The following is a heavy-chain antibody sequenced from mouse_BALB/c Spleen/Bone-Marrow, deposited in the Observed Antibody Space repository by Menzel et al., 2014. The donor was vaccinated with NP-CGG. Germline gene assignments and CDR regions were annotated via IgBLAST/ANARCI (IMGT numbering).Heavy chain of an antibody. D-gene: IGHD2-10*01. CDR1: DYTFTNYW. V-gene: IGHV1-7*01. Sequence: VQVVESGAELAKPGASMKMSCKASDYTFTNYWMHWVKRRPGQGLEWIGYINPSTGYTEYNQKFKDKATLTADKSSSSAYMQLSRLTSEDSAVYYCASYRFAYWGQGTLVTVSA. CDR3: ASYRFAY. CDR2: INPSTGYT. J-gene: IGHJ3*01.